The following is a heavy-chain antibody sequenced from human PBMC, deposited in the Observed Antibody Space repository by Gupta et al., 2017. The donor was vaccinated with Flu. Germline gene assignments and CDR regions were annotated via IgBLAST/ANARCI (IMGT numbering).Heavy chain of an antibody. CDR2: INPNSSGN. Sequence: QVQLVLPRAEVKKPGASVTVSSMVSGYTITAYYMHWMRQAPGQGLEWMGRINPNSSGNYDAQKIQGMVTMTSDTSISTAYMELSRPRSDDTVLYYSAIDNWNWNFDYWGQGTLVTVSS. D-gene: IGHD1-7*01. CDR3: AIDNWNWNFDY. J-gene: IGHJ4*02. CDR1: GYTITAYY. V-gene: IGHV1-2*05.